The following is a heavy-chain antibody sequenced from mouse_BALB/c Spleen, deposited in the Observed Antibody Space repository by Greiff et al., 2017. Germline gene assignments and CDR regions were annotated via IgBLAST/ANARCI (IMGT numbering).Heavy chain of an antibody. D-gene: IGHD2-14*01. CDR3: ARLSDRYDGFAY. J-gene: IGHJ3*01. V-gene: IGHV5-12-2*01. CDR2: ISNGGGST. CDR1: GFTFSSYT. Sequence: EVKLVESGGGLVQPGGSLKLSCAASGFTFSSYTMSWVRQTPEKRLEWVAYISNGGGSTYYPDTVKGRFTISRDNAKNTLYLQMSSLKSEDTAMYYCARLSDRYDGFAYWGQGTLVTVSA.